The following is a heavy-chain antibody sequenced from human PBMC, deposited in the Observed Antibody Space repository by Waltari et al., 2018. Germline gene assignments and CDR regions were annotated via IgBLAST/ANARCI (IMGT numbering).Heavy chain of an antibody. CDR1: GFTFSRHW. D-gene: IGHD6-19*01. Sequence: EVQLVESGGGLVQPGGSLRLSCTASGFTFSRHWMSWVRQAPGKGLEWVANIKQYGSEKYYVDSVKGRFTISRDNAKNLLYLQMNNLRVEDTAVYYCVRGGAAVAGPDDYWGQGTLVNVSP. V-gene: IGHV3-7*04. CDR2: IKQYGSEK. CDR3: VRGGAAVAGPDDY. J-gene: IGHJ4*02.